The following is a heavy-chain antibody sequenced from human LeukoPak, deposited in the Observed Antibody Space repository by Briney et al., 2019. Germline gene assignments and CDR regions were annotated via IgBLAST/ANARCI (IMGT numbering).Heavy chain of an antibody. CDR3: ARDTDSSGYYGGSHY. D-gene: IGHD3-22*01. J-gene: IGHJ4*02. CDR1: ADTFKRYS. Sequence: ASSADTFKRYSMILGRQPTGKRLEWVSVIYSDSSTYYADSVKGRFTISRDNSKNTLYLQMNSLRAEDTAVYYCARDTDSSGYYGGSHYWGQGTLVTVSS. V-gene: IGHV3-66*02. CDR2: IYSDSST.